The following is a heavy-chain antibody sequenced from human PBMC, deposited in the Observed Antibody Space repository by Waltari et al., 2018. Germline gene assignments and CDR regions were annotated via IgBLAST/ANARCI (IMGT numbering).Heavy chain of an antibody. CDR3: ARVKRELLGCDY. Sequence: EVQLVESGGGLVQPGGSLRLSCAASGCTFSSYWMSWVRQAPGKGLEWVANIKQDGSEKYYVDSVKCRFTISRDNAKNSLYLQMNSLRAEDTAVYYCARVKRELLGCDYWGQGTLVTVSS. CDR1: GCTFSSYW. J-gene: IGHJ4*02. V-gene: IGHV3-7*01. D-gene: IGHD1-26*01. CDR2: IKQDGSEK.